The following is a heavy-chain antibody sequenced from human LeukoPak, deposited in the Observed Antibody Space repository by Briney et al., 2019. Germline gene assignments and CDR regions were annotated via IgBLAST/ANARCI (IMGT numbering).Heavy chain of an antibody. CDR2: ISSSSSYI. CDR3: ARADATIFGVVILDY. CDR1: GFTFSSYS. D-gene: IGHD3-3*01. V-gene: IGHV3-21*01. Sequence: GGPLRLSCAASGFTFSSYSMNWVRQAPGKGPERVSSISSSSSYIYYADSVKGRFTISRDNAKNSLYLQMNSLRAKDTAVYYCARADATIFGVVILDYWGQGTLVTVSS. J-gene: IGHJ4*02.